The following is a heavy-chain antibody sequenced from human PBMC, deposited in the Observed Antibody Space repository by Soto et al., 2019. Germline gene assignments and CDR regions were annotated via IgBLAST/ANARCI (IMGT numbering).Heavy chain of an antibody. Sequence: GASVKVPCKASGGTFSSYTISWVRQAPGQGLEWMGRIIPILGIANYAQKFQGRVTITADKSTSTAYMELSSLRSEDTAVYYCARDPYGSGLGPHYWGQGTLVTVSS. V-gene: IGHV1-69*04. CDR1: GGTFSSYT. CDR2: IIPILGIA. D-gene: IGHD3-10*01. J-gene: IGHJ4*02. CDR3: ARDPYGSGLGPHY.